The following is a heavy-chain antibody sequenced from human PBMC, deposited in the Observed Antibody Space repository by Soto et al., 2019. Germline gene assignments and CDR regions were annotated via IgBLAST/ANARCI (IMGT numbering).Heavy chain of an antibody. CDR3: AKDPDTYYDFWSGYCDY. V-gene: IGHV3-30*18. J-gene: IGHJ4*02. D-gene: IGHD3-3*01. CDR1: GFTFSSYG. CDR2: ISYDGSNK. Sequence: GGSLRLSCAASGFTFSSYGMHWVRQAPGKGLERVAVISYDGSNKYYADSVKGRFTISRDNSKNTLYLQMNSLRAEDTAVYYCAKDPDTYYDFWSGYCDYWGQGTLVTVSS.